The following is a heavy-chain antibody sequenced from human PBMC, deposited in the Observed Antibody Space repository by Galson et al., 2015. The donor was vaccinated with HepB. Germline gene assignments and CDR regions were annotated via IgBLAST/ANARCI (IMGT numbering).Heavy chain of an antibody. V-gene: IGHV4-39*01. CDR3: ARPLVLNGRFYPGVGPFHI. Sequence: TLSLTCTVSGDSISTSLYYWGWIRQGPGKDLEWIGSIYYSGTTYYSPSFQSRVAMSVDTSKNQLSLTLTSVTAADTAVYYCARPLVLNGRFYPGVGPFHIWGQGTMVTV. D-gene: IGHD1-26*01. CDR1: GDSISTSLYY. J-gene: IGHJ3*02. CDR2: IYYSGTT.